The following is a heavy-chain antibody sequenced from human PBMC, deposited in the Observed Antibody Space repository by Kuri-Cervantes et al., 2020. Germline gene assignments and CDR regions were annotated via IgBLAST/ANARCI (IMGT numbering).Heavy chain of an antibody. V-gene: IGHV3-21*03. Sequence: GGSLRLSCAASGFTFRSYSMNWVRQTPGKGLEWVSSISSSSRYIYYADSVKGRFTISRDNAKNSLYLQMNSLRAEDTAVYYCARDRVQLPAAMEGYYYYYYMDVWGKGTTVTVSS. CDR3: ARDRVQLPAAMEGYYYYYYMDV. D-gene: IGHD2-2*01. J-gene: IGHJ6*03. CDR2: ISSSSRYI. CDR1: GFTFRSYS.